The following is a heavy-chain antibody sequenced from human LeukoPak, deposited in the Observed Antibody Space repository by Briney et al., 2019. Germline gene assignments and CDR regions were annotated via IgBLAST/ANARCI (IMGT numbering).Heavy chain of an antibody. CDR2: ISGSGGTT. D-gene: IGHD3-16*02. J-gene: IGHJ4*02. Sequence: GGSLRLSCAASGFTFSSYAMSWVRQAPGKGLEWVSGISGSGGTTYYADSVKGRFTISRDNSKNTLYLQMNSLRAEDTAVYYCAKDDDYVWGSYRKEDYFDYWGQGTLVTVSS. CDR3: AKDDDYVWGSYRKEDYFDY. V-gene: IGHV3-23*01. CDR1: GFTFSSYA.